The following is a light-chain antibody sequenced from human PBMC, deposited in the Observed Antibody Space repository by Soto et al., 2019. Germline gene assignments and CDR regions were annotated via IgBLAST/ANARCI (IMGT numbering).Light chain of an antibody. CDR3: SSYTRSNTLV. Sequence: QSALTQPASVSGSPGQSITISCTGTSSDVGGYNHVSWYQQHPGKAPKLLIYEVSYRPSGVSNHFSASKSGNTASLTVSGLQAEDEADYYCSSYTRSNTLVFGGGTKVTVL. V-gene: IGLV2-14*01. J-gene: IGLJ2*01. CDR1: SSDVGGYNH. CDR2: EVS.